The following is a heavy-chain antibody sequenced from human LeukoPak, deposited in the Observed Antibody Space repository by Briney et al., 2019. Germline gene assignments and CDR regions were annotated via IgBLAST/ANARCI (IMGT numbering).Heavy chain of an antibody. CDR2: ISRGSNNI. J-gene: IGHJ4*02. D-gene: IGHD2-15*01. CDR3: ARDVVETEDYFDC. V-gene: IGHV3-48*04. CDR1: GFTFSSYS. Sequence: GGSLRLSCAASGFTFSSYSMNWVRQAPGKGLEWLSYISRGSNNIYYADSVKGRFTISRDNAKNSLYLQMNSLRAEDTAVYYCARDVVETEDYFDCWGQGTLVTVSS.